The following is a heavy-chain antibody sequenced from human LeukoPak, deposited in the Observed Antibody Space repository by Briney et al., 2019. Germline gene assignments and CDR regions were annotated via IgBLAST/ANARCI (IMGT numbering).Heavy chain of an antibody. D-gene: IGHD6-19*01. CDR1: GFTFSRYN. Sequence: GGSLRLSCEGSGFTFSRYNMNGLRQAPGKGLERVSSISGRSSYIFYADSVKGRFTISRDNAKNSLYLQMNSLRAEDTAVYYCARDAQWLVPEGYYYYMDVWGKGTTVTVSS. V-gene: IGHV3-21*01. J-gene: IGHJ6*03. CDR2: ISGRSSYI. CDR3: ARDAQWLVPEGYYYYMDV.